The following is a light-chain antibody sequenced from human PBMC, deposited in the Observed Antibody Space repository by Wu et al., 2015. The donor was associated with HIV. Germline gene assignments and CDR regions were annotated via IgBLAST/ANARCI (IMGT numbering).Light chain of an antibody. J-gene: IGKJ5*01. V-gene: IGKV3-20*01. CDR2: ETS. Sequence: AWYQHKPGQPPRLXIYETSXGRXVPDRFDGGGSATDFTLTIARVEPEDFAIYFCQQYGHPPITFGQGTRLEIK. CDR3: QQYGHPPIT.